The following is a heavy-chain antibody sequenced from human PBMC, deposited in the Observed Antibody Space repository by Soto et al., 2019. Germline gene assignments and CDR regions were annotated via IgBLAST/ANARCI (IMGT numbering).Heavy chain of an antibody. CDR3: ARSIAVAGYEFDY. CDR1: GYTFTSYY. CDR2: INPSGGST. Sequence: ASVKVSCKASGYTFTSYYMHWVRQAPGQGLEWMGIINPSGGSTSYAQKSQGRVTMTRDTSTSTVYMELSSLRSEDTAVDYCARSIAVAGYEFDYWGQGTLVTVSS. D-gene: IGHD6-19*01. J-gene: IGHJ4*02. V-gene: IGHV1-46*01.